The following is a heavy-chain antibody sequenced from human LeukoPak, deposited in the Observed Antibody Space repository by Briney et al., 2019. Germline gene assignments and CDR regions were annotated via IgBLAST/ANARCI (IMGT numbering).Heavy chain of an antibody. D-gene: IGHD3-10*01. J-gene: IGHJ5*02. CDR1: GYTFTGYY. V-gene: IGHV1-2*02. Sequence: ASVKVSCKASGYTFTGYYMPWVRQAPGQGLEWMGWINPNSGGTNYAQKFQGRVTMTGDPSISTAYVELSRLRSDDTAVYYCSTVGPVWFGELFAWGQGTLVSVSS. CDR3: STVGPVWFGELFA. CDR2: INPNSGGT.